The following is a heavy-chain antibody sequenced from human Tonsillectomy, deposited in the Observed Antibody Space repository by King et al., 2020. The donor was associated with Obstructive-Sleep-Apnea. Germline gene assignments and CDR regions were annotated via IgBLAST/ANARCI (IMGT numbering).Heavy chain of an antibody. J-gene: IGHJ6*02. CDR2: LSSSSTLI. CDR1: GFIFSNYN. V-gene: IGHV3-48*04. D-gene: IGHD2-8*01. CDR3: ARESRGHCTNCVCLKYGLDV. Sequence: EDQLVQSGGGLVQPGGSLRLSCAASGFIFSNYNMNWVRQAPGKGLEWVSYLSSSSTLIYYADSLRGRFTISRDNAKNSLYLQMNSLRAGDTAVYYCARESRGHCTNCVCLKYGLDVWGQGTTVTVSS.